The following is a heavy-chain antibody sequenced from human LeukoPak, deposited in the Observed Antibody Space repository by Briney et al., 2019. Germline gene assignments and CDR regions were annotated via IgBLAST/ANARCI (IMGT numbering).Heavy chain of an antibody. CDR1: GFTFSSHW. J-gene: IGHJ6*02. V-gene: IGHV3-74*01. CDR2: VNSDGSRT. CDR3: ARERQNDMDV. Sequence: PGGSLRLSCVASGFTFSSHWMHWVRQAPGSGLVWVSRVNSDGSRTSYADSVKGRFTISRDNAKNTLYLQMNSLRAEDMAVYYCARERQNDMDVWGQGTTVTVSS.